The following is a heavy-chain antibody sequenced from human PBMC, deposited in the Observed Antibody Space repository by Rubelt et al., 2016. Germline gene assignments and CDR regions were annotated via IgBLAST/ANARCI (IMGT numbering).Heavy chain of an antibody. CDR3: ARAAGGPLFDP. CDR1: GGSFSGYY. D-gene: IGHD3-16*01. CDR2: INHSVST. Sequence: QVQLQQWGAGLLKPSETLSLTCAVYGGSFSGYYWSWIRQPPGKGLEWIGEINHSVSTNYNPSLKSRGPISVDTSKNQFSRKLSSVTAADTAVYYCARAAGGPLFDPWGQGTLVTVSS. V-gene: IGHV4-34*01. J-gene: IGHJ5*02.